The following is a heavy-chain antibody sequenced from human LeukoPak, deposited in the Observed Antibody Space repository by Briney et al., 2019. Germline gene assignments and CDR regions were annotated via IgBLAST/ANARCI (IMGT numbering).Heavy chain of an antibody. Sequence: PEASVKVSCKISGYTLTELSMHWVRQAPGKGLEWMGGFDPEDGETIYAQKFQGRVTMTEDTSTDTAYMELSSLRSEDTAAYYCATYQPSIVGAAPFDYWGQGTLVTVSS. CDR2: FDPEDGET. D-gene: IGHD1-26*01. CDR1: GYTLTELS. CDR3: ATYQPSIVGAAPFDY. V-gene: IGHV1-24*01. J-gene: IGHJ4*02.